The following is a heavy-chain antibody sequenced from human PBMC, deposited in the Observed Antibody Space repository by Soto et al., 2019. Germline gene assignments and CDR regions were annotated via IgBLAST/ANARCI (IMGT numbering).Heavy chain of an antibody. CDR2: IYHSGST. J-gene: IGHJ4*02. D-gene: IGHD6-13*01. CDR3: ARDGDEAAAGTSYFDY. V-gene: IGHV4-4*02. Sequence: SETLSLTCAVSGGSISSSNWWSWVRQPPGKGLEWIGEIYHSGSTNYNQSLKRRVTISIEKSKNQFTLKLRSVTAADTAVYYCARDGDEAAAGTSYFDYWGQGTLVTVSS. CDR1: GGSISSSNW.